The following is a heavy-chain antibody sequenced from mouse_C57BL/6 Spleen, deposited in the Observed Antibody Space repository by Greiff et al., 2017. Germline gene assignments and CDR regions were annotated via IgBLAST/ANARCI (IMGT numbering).Heavy chain of an antibody. Sequence: VQRVESGPGLVAPSPSLSITCTVSGFSLTSYGVSWVRQPPGKGLEWLGVIWGDGSTNYHSALISRLSISKDNSKCQVYLKLNSLQTDDTATYYCAKDSSGLAYWGQGTLVTVSA. CDR2: IWGDGST. D-gene: IGHD3-2*02. J-gene: IGHJ3*01. CDR1: GFSLTSYG. V-gene: IGHV2-3*01. CDR3: AKDSSGLAY.